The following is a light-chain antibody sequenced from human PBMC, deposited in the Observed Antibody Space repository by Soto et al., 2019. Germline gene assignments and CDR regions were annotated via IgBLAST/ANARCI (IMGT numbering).Light chain of an antibody. CDR2: TND. J-gene: IGLJ3*02. Sequence: QSELTQPPSASGTPGQRVTISCSGSSSNIGSNTVDWYQQVPGTAPKVLIYTNDQRPSGVPDRFSGSKSGTSASLAISGLQSEDEADYYCAAWDDSLSGRVFGGGTKLTVL. V-gene: IGLV1-44*01. CDR1: SSNIGSNT. CDR3: AAWDDSLSGRV.